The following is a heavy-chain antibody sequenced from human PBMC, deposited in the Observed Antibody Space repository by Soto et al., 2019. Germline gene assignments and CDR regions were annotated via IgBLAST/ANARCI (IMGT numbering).Heavy chain of an antibody. CDR2: IYYSGST. CDR3: ARGYCSGGSCYQNYYYYMDV. Sequence: SETLSLTCTVSGGSISSGGYYWSWIRQHPGKGLEWIGYIYYSGSTYYNPSLKSRVTISVDTSKNQFSLKLSSVTAADTAVYYCARGYCSGGSCYQNYYYYMDVWGKGTTVTVSS. D-gene: IGHD2-15*01. J-gene: IGHJ6*03. CDR1: GGSISSGGYY. V-gene: IGHV4-31*03.